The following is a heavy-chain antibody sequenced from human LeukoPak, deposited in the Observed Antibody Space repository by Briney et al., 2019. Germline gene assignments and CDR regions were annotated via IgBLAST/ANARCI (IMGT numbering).Heavy chain of an antibody. CDR1: GFTFSSYA. Sequence: GGSLRLSCAASGFTFSSYAMHWVRQAPGKGLEWVAVISYDGSNKYYADSVKGRFTISRDNSKNTLYLQMNSLRAEDTAAYYCARAMYNYGSGSYYKKVPDYWGQGTLVTVSS. D-gene: IGHD3-10*01. CDR2: ISYDGSNK. CDR3: ARAMYNYGSGSYYKKVPDY. V-gene: IGHV3-30-3*01. J-gene: IGHJ4*02.